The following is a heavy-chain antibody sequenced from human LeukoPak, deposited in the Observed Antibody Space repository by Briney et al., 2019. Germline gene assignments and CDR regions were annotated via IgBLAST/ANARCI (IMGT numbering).Heavy chain of an antibody. J-gene: IGHJ4*02. CDR1: GFTFSNYA. CDR2: ISISGDGT. V-gene: IGHV3-23*01. CDR3: AKGDRNSGWSY. D-gene: IGHD6-19*01. Sequence: GGSLRPSCAASGFTFSNYAMSWVRQAPGKGLEWVSAISISGDGTYYADSVKGRFTISRDNSKNTLYLQVNSLRVEDTAVYYCAKGDRNSGWSYWGQGTLVTVSS.